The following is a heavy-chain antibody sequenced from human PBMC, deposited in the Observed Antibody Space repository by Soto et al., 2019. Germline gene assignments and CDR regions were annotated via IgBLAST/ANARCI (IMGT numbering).Heavy chain of an antibody. V-gene: IGHV3-7*03. CDR3: GRMSLAPIALSGRGGGMGGLPLDLDY. D-gene: IGHD1-26*01. CDR2: IKQDGSEK. J-gene: IGHJ4*02. Sequence: GGSLRLSCEASGFTFSNYWMTWVRQAPGKGLEHMANIKQDGSEKYYVDSVKGRFTISRDNAKNSLYLQMNSLRAEHPTVYYCGRMSLAPIALSGRGGGMGGLPLDLDYWGKGTLVTVCS. CDR1: GFTFSNYW.